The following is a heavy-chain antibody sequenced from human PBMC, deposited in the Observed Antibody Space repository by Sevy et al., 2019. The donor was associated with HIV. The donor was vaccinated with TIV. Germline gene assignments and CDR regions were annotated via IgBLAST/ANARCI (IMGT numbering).Heavy chain of an antibody. Sequence: SETLSLTCTVSGGSISSYCWSWIRQPAGKGLEWIGRIYTSGSTNYNPSLKSRVTMSVDTSKNQFSLKLSSVTAADTAVYYCAREGDTYYYGSGSQDGMDVWGQGTTVTVSS. CDR2: IYTSGST. CDR1: GGSISSYC. V-gene: IGHV4-4*07. D-gene: IGHD3-10*01. CDR3: AREGDTYYYGSGSQDGMDV. J-gene: IGHJ6*02.